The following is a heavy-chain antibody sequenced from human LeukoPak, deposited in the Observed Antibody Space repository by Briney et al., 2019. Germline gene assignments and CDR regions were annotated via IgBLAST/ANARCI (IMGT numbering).Heavy chain of an antibody. D-gene: IGHD2-2*01. Sequence: GASVKVSCKASGYTFTNYYIHWVRQAPGQGLEWMGIINPSDGSTDYAQKFQGRVTMTRDTSTSTVYMDLSSLRSDDTAVYYCARVSDQSFQHWGQGTLVTVSS. J-gene: IGHJ1*01. CDR1: GYTFTNYY. CDR3: ARVSDQSFQH. V-gene: IGHV1-46*01. CDR2: INPSDGST.